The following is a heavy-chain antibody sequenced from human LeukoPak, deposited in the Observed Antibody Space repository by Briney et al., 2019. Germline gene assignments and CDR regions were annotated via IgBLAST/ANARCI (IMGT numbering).Heavy chain of an antibody. V-gene: IGHV4-30-2*01. D-gene: IGHD5-12*01. CDR1: GGSISSGGYY. CDR3: ARVGPDVDSDAFDI. J-gene: IGHJ3*02. Sequence: TPSETLSLTCTVSGGSISSGGYYWSWIRQPPGKGLEWIGYIYHSGSTYYNPSLKSRVTISVDRSKNQFSLKLSSVTAADTAVYYCARVGPDVDSDAFDIWGQGTMVTVSS. CDR2: IYHSGST.